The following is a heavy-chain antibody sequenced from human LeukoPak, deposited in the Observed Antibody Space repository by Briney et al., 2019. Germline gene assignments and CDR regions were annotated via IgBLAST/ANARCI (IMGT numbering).Heavy chain of an antibody. CDR2: LTNSGGSGGVT. CDR1: GFTFSTYA. J-gene: IGHJ4*02. CDR3: AKAMSTDHYDSRGFYRVDFDS. D-gene: IGHD3-22*01. V-gene: IGHV3-23*01. Sequence: GGSLRLSCAASGFTFSTYAMSWVRQAPGKGLEWVSALTNSGGSGGVTYYADSVKGRIIISRDNSKSTLYLQLSSLRAEDTAVYYCAKAMSTDHYDSRGFYRVDFDSWGQGTLVTVSS.